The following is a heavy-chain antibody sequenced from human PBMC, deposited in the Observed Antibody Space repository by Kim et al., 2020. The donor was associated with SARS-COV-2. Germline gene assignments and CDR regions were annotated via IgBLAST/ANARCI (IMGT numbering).Heavy chain of an antibody. Sequence: PPGKGLEWIGEINHSGSTNYNPSLKSRVTISVDTSKNQFSLKLSSVTAADTAVYYCARSTTVTTFYYYYYGMDVWGQGTTVTVSS. J-gene: IGHJ6*02. CDR3: ARSTTVTTFYYYYYGMDV. CDR2: INHSGST. V-gene: IGHV4-34*01. D-gene: IGHD4-17*01.